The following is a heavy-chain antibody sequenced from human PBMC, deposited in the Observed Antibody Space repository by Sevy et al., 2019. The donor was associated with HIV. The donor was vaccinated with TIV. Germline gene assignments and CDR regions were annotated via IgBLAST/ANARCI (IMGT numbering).Heavy chain of an antibody. Sequence: SETLSLTCTVSGGSISSGGYYWSWIRQHPGQGLEWIGYIYYSGSTYYNPSLKSRVTISVDTSKNQFSLKLSSVTAADTAVYYCARGKYTGAPSDYWGQGTLVTVSS. CDR1: GGSISSGGYY. J-gene: IGHJ4*02. CDR3: ARGKYTGAPSDY. D-gene: IGHD1-26*01. V-gene: IGHV4-31*03. CDR2: IYYSGST.